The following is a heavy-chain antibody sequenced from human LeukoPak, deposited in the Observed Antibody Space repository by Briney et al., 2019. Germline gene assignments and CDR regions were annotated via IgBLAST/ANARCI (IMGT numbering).Heavy chain of an antibody. V-gene: IGHV4-39*02. CDR1: GDSLSSSTYYY. D-gene: IGHD1-1*01. CDR2: VHYSGNA. J-gene: IGHJ4*02. CDR3: ARRYHNDYHYFDK. Sequence: SETLSLTCSVSGDSLSSSTYYYWGWIRQPPRKGLEWIATVHYSGNAYYDPSLQSRVSISIDTSNNRLSLNLYSVTAADTAIYYCARRYHNDYHYFDKWGQGILVTVSS.